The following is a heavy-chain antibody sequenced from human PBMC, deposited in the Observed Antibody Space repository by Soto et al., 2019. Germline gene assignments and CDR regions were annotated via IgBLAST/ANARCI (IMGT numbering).Heavy chain of an antibody. CDR2: ISGSGGSS. D-gene: IGHD1-7*01. V-gene: IGHV3-23*01. J-gene: IGHJ4*02. Sequence: GGSLRLSCAASGFTFSSYAMSWVRQAPGKGLERVSAISGSGGSSYYADSVKGRFTISRDNSKNTLYLQMNSMRAEDTAVYYCAKPATGAGTTEFDYWGQGTLVTVSS. CDR1: GFTFSSYA. CDR3: AKPATGAGTTEFDY.